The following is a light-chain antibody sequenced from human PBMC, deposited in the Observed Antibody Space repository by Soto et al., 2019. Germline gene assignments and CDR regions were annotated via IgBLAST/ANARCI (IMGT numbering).Light chain of an antibody. V-gene: IGKV1-33*01. CDR2: DAS. Sequence: DIQMTQSPSSLSASVGDRVTITCQASHDIKKYLNWYQQKAHKVPKLLIHDASTLATGVPSRFTGSGSGTDFTLTINSLQPEDVATYYCLQDLSYPRTFGQGTKVEI. J-gene: IGKJ1*01. CDR1: HDIKKY. CDR3: LQDLSYPRT.